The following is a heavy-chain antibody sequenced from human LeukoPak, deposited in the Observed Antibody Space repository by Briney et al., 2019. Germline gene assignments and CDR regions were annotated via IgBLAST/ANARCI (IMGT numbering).Heavy chain of an antibody. CDR3: AGDPNKGSSGYFDY. V-gene: IGHV3-11*01. J-gene: IGHJ4*02. D-gene: IGHD3-22*01. CDR2: ISSSGSTI. CDR1: GFTFSDYY. Sequence: GGSLRLSCAASGFTFSDYYMSWIRQAPGKGLEWVSYISSSGSTIYYADSVKGRFTISRDSAKNSLYLQMNSLRAEDTAVYYCAGDPNKGSSGYFDYWGQGTLVTVSS.